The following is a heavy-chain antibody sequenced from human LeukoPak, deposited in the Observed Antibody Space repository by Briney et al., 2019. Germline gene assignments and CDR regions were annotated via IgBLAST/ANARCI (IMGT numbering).Heavy chain of an antibody. CDR2: ISYDGSNK. CDR1: GFTFSSYA. Sequence: PGRSLRLSCAASGFTFSSYAMHWVRQAPGKGLEWVAVISYDGSNKYYADSVKGRFTISRDNSKNTLYLQMNSLRAEDTAVYYCARGGAAAAHLGIEHFQHWGQGTLVTVSS. V-gene: IGHV3-30*04. J-gene: IGHJ1*01. CDR3: ARGGAAAAHLGIEHFQH. D-gene: IGHD6-13*01.